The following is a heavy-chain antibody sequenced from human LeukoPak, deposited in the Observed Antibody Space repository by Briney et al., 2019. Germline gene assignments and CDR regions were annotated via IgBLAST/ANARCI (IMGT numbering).Heavy chain of an antibody. Sequence: SETLSLTCTVSGNSISRAGYYWNWIRQHPGKGLEWIGYIYYNGNTFYTPSLESRMTMSLDTSQSQFSLKLSSVTAADTAVYYCAGSGDLGGGFDYWGQGTLVTVSS. J-gene: IGHJ4*02. CDR1: GNSISRAGYY. V-gene: IGHV4-31*03. CDR3: AGSGDLGGGFDY. CDR2: IYYNGNT. D-gene: IGHD3-10*01.